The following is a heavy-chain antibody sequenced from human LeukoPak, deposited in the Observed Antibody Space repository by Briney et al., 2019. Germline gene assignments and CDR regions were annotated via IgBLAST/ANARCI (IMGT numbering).Heavy chain of an antibody. CDR3: TRAPVPGNY. J-gene: IGHJ4*02. CDR1: GYTFTTYD. V-gene: IGHV1-8*01. CDR2: MNPHSGNT. Sequence: ASVKVSCKASGYTFTTYDINWVRQASGQGLEWMGWMNPHSGNTGYAQKFQGRVTMTRDTSINTAYKELSSLTSDDTAVYYCTRAPVPGNYWGQGTLVTVSS. D-gene: IGHD3-10*01.